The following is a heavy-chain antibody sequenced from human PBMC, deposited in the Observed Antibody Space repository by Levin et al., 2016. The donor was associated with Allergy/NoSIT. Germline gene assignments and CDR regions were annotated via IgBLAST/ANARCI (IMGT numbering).Heavy chain of an antibody. Sequence: SGPTLVKPTQTLTLTCTFSGFSLSTSGVGVGWIRQPPGKALEWLALIYWNDDERYSPSLKSRLTITKDTSKNQVVLTMTNMDPVDTATYYCVQRRRTGTSARFDYWGQGTLVTVSS. CDR3: VQRRRTGTSARFDY. CDR2: IYWNDDE. J-gene: IGHJ4*02. D-gene: IGHD3/OR15-3a*01. V-gene: IGHV2-5*01. CDR1: GFSLSTSGVG.